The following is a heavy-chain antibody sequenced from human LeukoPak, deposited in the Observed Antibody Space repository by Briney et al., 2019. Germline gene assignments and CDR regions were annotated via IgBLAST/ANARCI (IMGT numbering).Heavy chain of an antibody. CDR1: GFTVSSNY. Sequence: GGSLRLSCAASGFTVSSNYMNWVRQAPGKGLEWVSVIYSASNTYYADSVKGRFTISRDNSKNTLYLQMNSLRAEDTAVYYCAREGDDYGDYSFVYWGQGTLVTVSS. V-gene: IGHV3-66*01. CDR2: IYSASNT. D-gene: IGHD4-17*01. CDR3: AREGDDYGDYSFVY. J-gene: IGHJ4*02.